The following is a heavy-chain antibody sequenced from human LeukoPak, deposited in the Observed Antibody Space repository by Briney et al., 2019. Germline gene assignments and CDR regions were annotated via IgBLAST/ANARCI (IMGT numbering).Heavy chain of an antibody. D-gene: IGHD5-24*01. CDR3: AKDPPRGDGYQPNFFDS. CDR2: VDRSSDST. CDR1: GLTFSSYA. V-gene: IGHV3-23*01. J-gene: IGHJ4*02. Sequence: GGSLRLSCAASGLTFSSYAMNWVRQAPGRGLEWVSAVDRSSDSTYYAESVKGRFTVSRDNSKSTLFLEMNSLRAEDTAVYYCAKDPPRGDGYQPNFFDSWGQGTLVTVSS.